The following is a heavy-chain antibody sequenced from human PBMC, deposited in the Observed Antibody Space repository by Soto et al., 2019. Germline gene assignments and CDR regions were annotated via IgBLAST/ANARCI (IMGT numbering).Heavy chain of an antibody. CDR2: IYYSGST. Sequence: QLQLQESGPGLVKPSETLSLTCTVSGGSISSSSYYWGWIRQPPGKGLEWIGSIYYSGSTYYNPSLKSRVTISEDTSKNQFSLKLSSVTAADTAVYYCASFSSSWDFDYWGQGTLVTVSS. CDR3: ASFSSSWDFDY. V-gene: IGHV4-39*01. CDR1: GGSISSSSYY. D-gene: IGHD6-13*01. J-gene: IGHJ4*02.